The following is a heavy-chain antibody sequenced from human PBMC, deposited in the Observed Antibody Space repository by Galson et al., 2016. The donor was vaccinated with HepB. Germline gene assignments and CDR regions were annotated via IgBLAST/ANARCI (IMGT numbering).Heavy chain of an antibody. V-gene: IGHV4-4*02. Sequence: LSLTCAVSGGSISSDVWWSWVRQPPGKGLEWIGEIYYTGSTNYNPSLKSRVTISVDKSKNQVSLSLTSVTAADTAVYYCATAPGITVAGIYFFDYWGQGILVTVSS. J-gene: IGHJ4*02. CDR3: ATAPGITVAGIYFFDY. D-gene: IGHD6-19*01. CDR2: IYYTGST. CDR1: GGSISSDVW.